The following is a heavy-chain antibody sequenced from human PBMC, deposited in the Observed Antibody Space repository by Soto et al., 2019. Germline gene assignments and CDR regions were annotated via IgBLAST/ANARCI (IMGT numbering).Heavy chain of an antibody. CDR1: GFTFSSYA. V-gene: IGHV3-23*01. J-gene: IGHJ3*02. D-gene: IGHD6-13*01. CDR2: ISGSGGST. CDR3: AKRGVNGDAFDI. Sequence: EVQLLESGGGLVQPGGSLRLSCAASGFTFSSYAMRWVRQAPGKGLEWVPAISGSGGSTYYADSVKGRFTISRDNSKNTLYLQMNSLRAEDTAVYYCAKRGVNGDAFDIWGQGTMVTVSS.